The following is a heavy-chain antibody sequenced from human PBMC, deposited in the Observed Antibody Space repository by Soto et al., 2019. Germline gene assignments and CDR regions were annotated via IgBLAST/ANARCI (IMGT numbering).Heavy chain of an antibody. J-gene: IGHJ4*02. Sequence: SVKVSWTACGGGFNSYAMICVRPAPGQGLEWMGGIIPIFGTANYAQKFQGRVTITADESTSTAYMELSSLRSEDTAVYYCARAGASVFQWLDYWGQGTLVTVS. CDR2: IIPIFGTA. CDR3: ARAGASVFQWLDY. D-gene: IGHD6-19*01. V-gene: IGHV1-69*13. CDR1: GGGFNSYA.